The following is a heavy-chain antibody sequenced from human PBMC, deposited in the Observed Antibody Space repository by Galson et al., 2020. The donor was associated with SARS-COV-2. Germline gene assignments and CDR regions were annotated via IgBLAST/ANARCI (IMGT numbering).Heavy chain of an antibody. J-gene: IGHJ4*01. CDR3: ARATQLRKRSGRIDY. CDR1: GLTVSTAW. CDR2: IKQNGSEK. Sequence: GGSLRLSCAASGLTVSTAWMSWVRQAPGKGLEWVANIKQNGSEKYYGDSVKGRCTISRNNAKNSLYLEMSSLRVEDTAVYYCARATQLRKRSGRIDYWGHGALVTVSS. V-gene: IGHV3-7*03. D-gene: IGHD1-1*01.